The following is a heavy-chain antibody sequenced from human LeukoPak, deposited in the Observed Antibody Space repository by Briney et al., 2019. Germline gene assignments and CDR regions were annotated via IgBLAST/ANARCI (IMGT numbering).Heavy chain of an antibody. D-gene: IGHD1-26*01. CDR2: IIPIFGTA. V-gene: IGHV1-69*05. CDR3: ATVSGSTKYYYYYMDV. J-gene: IGHJ6*03. CDR1: GCTFSGYA. Sequence: ASVKVSCKASGCTFSGYAINWVRQAPGQGLEWMGGIIPIFGTANYAQKFQGRVTITTDESTSTAYMELSSLRSEDTAVYYCATVSGSTKYYYYYMDVWGKGTTVTVSS.